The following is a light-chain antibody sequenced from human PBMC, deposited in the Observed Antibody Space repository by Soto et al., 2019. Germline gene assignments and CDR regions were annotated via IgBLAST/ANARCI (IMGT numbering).Light chain of an antibody. Sequence: DMQMTQTPYSLSASVGGRVTITCLASQSIRSDLNWYQQRPGKAPKLLIYTTSNLESGVPSRFSGSGSGTDFTLTISNLQPEDFATYFCQQGFSRPRTFGLGTKVDI. V-gene: IGKV1-39*01. CDR3: QQGFSRPRT. CDR1: QSIRSD. J-gene: IGKJ1*01. CDR2: TTS.